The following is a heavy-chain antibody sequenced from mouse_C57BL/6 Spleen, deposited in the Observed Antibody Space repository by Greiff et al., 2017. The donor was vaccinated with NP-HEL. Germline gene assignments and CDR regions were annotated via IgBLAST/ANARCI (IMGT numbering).Heavy chain of an antibody. V-gene: IGHV1-69*01. J-gene: IGHJ4*01. CDR3: GGGNYPYAMDY. D-gene: IGHD2-1*01. CDR1: GYTFTSYW. CDR2: IDPSDSYT. Sequence: QVQLKESGAELVMPGASVKLSCKASGYTFTSYWMHWVKQRPGQGLEWIGEIDPSDSYTNYNQKFKGKSTLTVDKSSSTAYMQLSSLTSEDSAVYYCGGGNYPYAMDYWGQGTSVTVSS.